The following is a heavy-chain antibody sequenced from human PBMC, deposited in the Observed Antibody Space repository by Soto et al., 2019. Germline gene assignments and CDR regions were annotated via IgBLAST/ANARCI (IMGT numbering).Heavy chain of an antibody. V-gene: IGHV3-15*07. Sequence: PGGSLRLSCAASGFTFSNAWMNWVRQAPGKGLEWVGRIKSKTDGGTTDYAAPVKGRFTISRDDSKNTLYLQMNSLKTEDTAVYYCTTGPPLWFGELLSPYGMDVWGQGTTVTVSS. J-gene: IGHJ6*02. CDR2: IKSKTDGGTT. D-gene: IGHD3-10*01. CDR1: GFTFSNAW. CDR3: TTGPPLWFGELLSPYGMDV.